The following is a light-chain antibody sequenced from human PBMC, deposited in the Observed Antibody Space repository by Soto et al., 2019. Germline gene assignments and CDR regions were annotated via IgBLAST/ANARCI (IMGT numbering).Light chain of an antibody. CDR3: QQCNKWPWT. CDR1: QSVSSN. CDR2: GAS. Sequence: EILMTQSPATLSVSPGERATLSCRASQSVSSNLAWYQRKPGQAPRPLIYGASTRATGIPARFSGSGSGTEFTLTISSLQTEDFAVYYLQQCNKWPWTFGQGTKVEIQ. V-gene: IGKV3-15*01. J-gene: IGKJ1*01.